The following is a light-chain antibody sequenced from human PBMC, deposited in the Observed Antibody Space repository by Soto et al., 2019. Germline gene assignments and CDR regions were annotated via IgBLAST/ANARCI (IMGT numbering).Light chain of an antibody. J-gene: IGKJ4*01. Sequence: EIVLTQSPGTLSLSPGERATLSCRASQSVSSSFLAWYQQKPGQAPRLLIYGASSRATGISDRFSGSGSGTDFTLTISRLEPEDGAVYYCQQDGSSPLTFGVGTKVEIK. CDR3: QQDGSSPLT. CDR2: GAS. CDR1: QSVSSSF. V-gene: IGKV3-20*01.